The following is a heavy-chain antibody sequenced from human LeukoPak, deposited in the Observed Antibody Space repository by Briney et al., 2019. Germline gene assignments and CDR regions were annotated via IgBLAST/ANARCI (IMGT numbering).Heavy chain of an antibody. CDR3: ARSIVGAPFDY. V-gene: IGHV3-7*03. CDR1: GFTFSSYW. Sequence: HPGGSLRLSCAASGFTFSSYWMSWVRQAPGKGLEWVANIKQDGSEKYYVDSVKGRFTISRGNAKNSLYLQMNSLRAEDTAVYYCARSIVGAPFDYWGQGTLVTVSS. J-gene: IGHJ4*02. D-gene: IGHD1-26*01. CDR2: IKQDGSEK.